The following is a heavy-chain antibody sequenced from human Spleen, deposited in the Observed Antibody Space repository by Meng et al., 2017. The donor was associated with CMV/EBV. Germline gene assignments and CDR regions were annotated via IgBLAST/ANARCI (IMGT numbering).Heavy chain of an antibody. D-gene: IGHD3-16*01. V-gene: IGHV4-4*07. CDR3: AGSRPGGGACDY. Sequence: QVPLQESGPGLVKPSETLSLTCTVSGGSISSYYWSWIRQPAGKGLEWIGRIYTSGSTNYNPSLKSRVTMSVDTSKNQFSLTLNSVTAADTATYYCAGSRPGGGACDYWGQGILVTVSS. J-gene: IGHJ4*02. CDR2: IYTSGST. CDR1: GGSISSYY.